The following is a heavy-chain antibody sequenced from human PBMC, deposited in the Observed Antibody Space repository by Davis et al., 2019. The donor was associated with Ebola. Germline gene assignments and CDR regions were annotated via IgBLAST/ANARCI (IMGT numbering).Heavy chain of an antibody. CDR2: IRSKAYGGTT. Sequence: GESLKISCTASGFTFGDYAMSWFRQAPGKGLEWVGFIRSKAYGGTTEYAASVKGRFTISRDDSKSIAYLQMNSLKTEDTAVYYCTRAGSGSSPPDYWGQGTLVTVSS. CDR3: TRAGSGSSPPDY. D-gene: IGHD3-10*01. V-gene: IGHV3-49*03. J-gene: IGHJ4*02. CDR1: GFTFGDYA.